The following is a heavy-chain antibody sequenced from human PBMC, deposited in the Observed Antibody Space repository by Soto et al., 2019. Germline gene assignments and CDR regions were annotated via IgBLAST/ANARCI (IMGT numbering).Heavy chain of an antibody. CDR3: ARGHIVATIFDYYYYGMDV. CDR2: IIPIFGTA. V-gene: IGHV1-69*06. Sequence: ASVKVSCKASGVTFSSYAISWVRQAPGQGLEWMGGIIPIFGTANYAQKFQGRVTITADKSTSTAYMELSSLRSEDTAVYYCARGHIVATIFDYYYYGMDVWGQGTTVTVSS. D-gene: IGHD5-12*01. J-gene: IGHJ6*02. CDR1: GVTFSSYA.